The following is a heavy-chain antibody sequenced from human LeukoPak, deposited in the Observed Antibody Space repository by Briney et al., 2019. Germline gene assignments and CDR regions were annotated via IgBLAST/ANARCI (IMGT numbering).Heavy chain of an antibody. CDR1: GFALSDYW. V-gene: IGHV3-74*01. J-gene: IGHJ4*02. D-gene: IGHD6-25*01. Sequence: GGSLRLSCEASGFALSDYWMHWVRQAPGKGLVWVSRINSEGGLISYADSVKGRFTIYRDNAKNTLYLQMNSLTAEDTAMYYCTIAAEQRPIDYWGQGTLVTVSS. CDR2: INSEGGLI. CDR3: TIAAEQRPIDY.